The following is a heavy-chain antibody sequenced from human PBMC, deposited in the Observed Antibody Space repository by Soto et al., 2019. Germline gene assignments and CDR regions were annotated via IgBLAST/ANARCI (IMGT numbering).Heavy chain of an antibody. Sequence: EVQLVESGGGLVQPGGSLRLSCAASGFSFSNHIMTWVRQAPGAGLEWVANINSPGSPEHYVDSVKGRFTISRDNAKNSLFLQMNSLRVEDTAVYYCARWWYDSGSWGIDVWGQGTTVTVSS. J-gene: IGHJ6*02. D-gene: IGHD3-10*01. CDR3: ARWWYDSGSWGIDV. CDR2: INSPGSPE. CDR1: GFSFSNHI. V-gene: IGHV3-7*05.